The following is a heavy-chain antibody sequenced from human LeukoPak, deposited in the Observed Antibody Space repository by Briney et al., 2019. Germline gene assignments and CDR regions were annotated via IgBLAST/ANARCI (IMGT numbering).Heavy chain of an antibody. V-gene: IGHV1-69*13. CDR1: GGTFSSYA. CDR2: IIPIFGTA. J-gene: IGHJ4*02. Sequence: GASVKVSCKASGGTFSSYAISWVRQAPGQGLEWMGGIIPIFGTANYAQKFQGRVTITADESTSTAYMELSSLRSEDTAVYYCARVGEVGATYNYFDYWGQGTPVTVSS. CDR3: ARVGEVGATYNYFDY. D-gene: IGHD1-26*01.